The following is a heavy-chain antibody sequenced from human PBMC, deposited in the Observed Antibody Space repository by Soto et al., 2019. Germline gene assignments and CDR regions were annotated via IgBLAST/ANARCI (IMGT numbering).Heavy chain of an antibody. Sequence: SVKVSCKASGGTFSSYAISWVRQAPGQWLEWMGGIIPIFGTANYAQKFQGRVTITADESTSTAYMELSSLRSEDTAVYYCARVLGYASSWWRHSAFDIWGQGTMVTVSS. J-gene: IGHJ3*02. V-gene: IGHV1-69*01. D-gene: IGHD6-13*01. CDR2: IIPIFGTA. CDR1: GGTFSSYA. CDR3: ARVLGYASSWWRHSAFDI.